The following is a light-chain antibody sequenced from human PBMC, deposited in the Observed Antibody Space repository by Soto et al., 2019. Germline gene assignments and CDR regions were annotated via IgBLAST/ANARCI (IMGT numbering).Light chain of an antibody. CDR2: GAS. CDR3: QYHGSSPIT. V-gene: IGKV3-20*01. J-gene: IGKJ5*01. CDR1: QSVYSS. Sequence: ETVMTQSPATLSVSPGERATLSCRASQSVYSSLAWYQQKPGQAPRLLIYGASTRATGIPDRFSGSGSGTDFTLTISRLEPEDFALFYCQYHGSSPITFCQGTRLEIK.